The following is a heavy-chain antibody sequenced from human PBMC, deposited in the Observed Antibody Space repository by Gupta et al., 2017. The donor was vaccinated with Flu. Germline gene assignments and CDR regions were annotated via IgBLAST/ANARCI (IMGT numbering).Heavy chain of an antibody. CDR3: ATGYCGGGSCFSLRFDY. J-gene: IGHJ4*02. Sequence: QVQLVVSGGGVVRPGASLRLSCVASGFSFSTYGMHWVRQAPGKGLEWVAVIWNDGSTTYYADSVKGRFTISRDNSKNTLYLQMDSLRVEDTALYYCATGYCGGGSCFSLRFDYWGQGSLVTVSS. CDR1: GFSFSTYG. V-gene: IGHV3-33*01. CDR2: IWNDGSTT. D-gene: IGHD2-15*01.